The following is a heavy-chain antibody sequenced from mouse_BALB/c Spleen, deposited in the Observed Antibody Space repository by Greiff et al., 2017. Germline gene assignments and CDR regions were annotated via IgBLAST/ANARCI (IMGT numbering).Heavy chain of an antibody. D-gene: IGHD1-2*01. CDR1: GYSITSGYY. CDR3: ARETTAGGYFDY. J-gene: IGHJ2*01. V-gene: IGHV3-6*02. Sequence: VQLQQSGPGLVKPSQSLSLTCSVTGYSITSGYYWNWIRQFPGNKLEWMGYISYDGSNNYNPSLKNRISITRDTSKNQLFLKLNSVTTEDTATYYCARETTAGGYFDYWGQGTTLTVSS. CDR2: ISYDGSN.